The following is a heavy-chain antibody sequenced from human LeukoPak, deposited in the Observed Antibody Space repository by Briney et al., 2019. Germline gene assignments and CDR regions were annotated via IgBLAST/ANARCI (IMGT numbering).Heavy chain of an antibody. CDR2: IYSGGST. J-gene: IGHJ4*02. V-gene: IGHV3-66*01. Sequence: QAGGSLRLSCAASGLTVSSNYMSWVRQAPGKGLEWVSVIYSGGSTYYADSVKGRFTISRDNSKNTLYLQMNSLRAEDTAVYYCAREQVGSFDYWGQGTLVTVSS. CDR1: GLTVSSNY. D-gene: IGHD1-26*01. CDR3: AREQVGSFDY.